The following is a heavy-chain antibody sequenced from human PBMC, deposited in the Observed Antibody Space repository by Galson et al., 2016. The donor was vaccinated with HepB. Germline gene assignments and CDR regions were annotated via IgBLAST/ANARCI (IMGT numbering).Heavy chain of an antibody. CDR3: SGSGDYYYAMDV. V-gene: IGHV3-15*01. D-gene: IGHD3-10*01. CDR2: IKVRSYDGTT. CDR1: GFTFSNGW. Sequence: SLRLSCAASGFTFSNGWMSWVRQAPGKGLEWVGRIKVRSYDGTTDYAAPVKGRFTISSDDSKNTRYLQMNSLKSEDTGVYYCSGSGDYYYAMDVWGPGTTVTVSS. J-gene: IGHJ6*02.